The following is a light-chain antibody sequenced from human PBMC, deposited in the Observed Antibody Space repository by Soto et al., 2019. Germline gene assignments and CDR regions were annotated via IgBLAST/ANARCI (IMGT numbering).Light chain of an antibody. J-gene: IGKJ5*01. V-gene: IGKV3-20*01. CDR3: QQYDTSIWAYT. Sequence: EIVLTQSPDTLSLSKGERATLSCRASQSVSRDYLVWYQQKPGQAPRLLIYGASSRATGIPDRFSGSGSGTDFTLTISRLEPEDFAVYYCQQYDTSIWAYTFGQGTRLEI. CDR2: GAS. CDR1: QSVSRDY.